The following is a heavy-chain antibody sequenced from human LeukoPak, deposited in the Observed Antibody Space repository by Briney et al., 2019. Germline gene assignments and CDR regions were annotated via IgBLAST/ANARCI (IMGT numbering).Heavy chain of an antibody. Sequence: SETLSLTCTVSGGSISSYYWSWIRQPPGKGLEWIGYIYYSGSTNYNPSLKSRVTISLDTSKNQFSLKLSSVTAADTAVYYCARTLYGGNGAYGYWGQGTLVTVSS. CDR1: GGSISSYY. V-gene: IGHV4-59*08. D-gene: IGHD4-23*01. CDR2: IYYSGST. J-gene: IGHJ4*02. CDR3: ARTLYGGNGAYGY.